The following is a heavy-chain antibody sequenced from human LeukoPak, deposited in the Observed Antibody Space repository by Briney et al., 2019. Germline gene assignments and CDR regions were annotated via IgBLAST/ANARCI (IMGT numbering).Heavy chain of an antibody. J-gene: IGHJ1*01. CDR3: ARNSAYNFLD. Sequence: PSETLSLTCAVSGDSISSDNNWNWVRRPPGKGLEWIGEIHHSGATNFNPSLKSRVTLSVDKSNNQFSLHLSSVTAADTAVYYCARNSAYNFLDWGQGALVTVSS. D-gene: IGHD5-24*01. CDR1: GDSISSDNN. CDR2: IHHSGAT. V-gene: IGHV4-4*02.